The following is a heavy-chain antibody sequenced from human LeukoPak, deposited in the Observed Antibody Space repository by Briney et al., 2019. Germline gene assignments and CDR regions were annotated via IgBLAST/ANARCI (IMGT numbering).Heavy chain of an antibody. Sequence: GGSLRLSCAASGFTVSSNYMSWVRQAPGKGLEWVSSISSSSSYIYYADSVKGRFTISRDNAKNSLYLQMNSLRAEDTAVYYCARDPRRIAAAGTFGDYWGQGTLVTVSS. D-gene: IGHD6-13*01. J-gene: IGHJ4*02. CDR1: GFTVSSNY. CDR2: ISSSSSYI. CDR3: ARDPRRIAAAGTFGDY. V-gene: IGHV3-21*01.